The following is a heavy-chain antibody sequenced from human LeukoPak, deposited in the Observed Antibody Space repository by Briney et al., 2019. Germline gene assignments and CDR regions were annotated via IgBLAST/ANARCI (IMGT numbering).Heavy chain of an antibody. D-gene: IGHD4-17*01. CDR3: ATTRYDAFDI. CDR2: IYSGGST. Sequence: PGGSLRLSCVASGFTFSSYAMSWVRQAPGKGLEWVSLIYSGGSTYYADSVRGRFTISRDNSKNTLCLQMNSLRAEDTAVYYCATTRYDAFDIWGQGTMVTVSS. J-gene: IGHJ3*02. CDR1: GFTFSSYA. V-gene: IGHV3-53*01.